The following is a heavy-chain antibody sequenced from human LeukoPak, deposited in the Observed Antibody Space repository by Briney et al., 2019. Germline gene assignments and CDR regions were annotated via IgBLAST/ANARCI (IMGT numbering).Heavy chain of an antibody. Sequence: KPGGSLRLSCAASGFTFSSYSMNWVRQAPGKGLEWVSSISSSSSYIYYADSVKGRFTISRDKAKNSLYLQMNSLRAEDTAVYYCARALGGSTGAFDIWGQGTMVTVSS. J-gene: IGHJ3*02. V-gene: IGHV3-21*01. CDR1: GFTFSSYS. D-gene: IGHD3-16*01. CDR2: ISSSSSYI. CDR3: ARALGGSTGAFDI.